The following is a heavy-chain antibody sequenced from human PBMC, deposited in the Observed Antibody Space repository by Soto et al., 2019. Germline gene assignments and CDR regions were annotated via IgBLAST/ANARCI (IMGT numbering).Heavy chain of an antibody. D-gene: IGHD2-21*02. V-gene: IGHV1-46*01. Sequence: SSVKVSCKASGFSFSDYFMHWVRQAPGQGLEWMGIINPSGDSRNYAQKFQGRVTITRDTSTSTVYMDLSSLRYEDTAVYYCARRYGDPSSSAGFDFWGQGTQVTVSS. CDR3: ARRYGDPSSSAGFDF. CDR1: GFSFSDYF. CDR2: INPSGDSR. J-gene: IGHJ4*02.